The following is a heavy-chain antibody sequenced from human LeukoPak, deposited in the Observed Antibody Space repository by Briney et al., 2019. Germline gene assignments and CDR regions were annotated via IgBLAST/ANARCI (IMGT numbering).Heavy chain of an antibody. CDR1: GGSISSYY. Sequence: SETLSLTCTVSGGSISSYYWSWIRQPPGKGLEWVGYIYYSGSTNYNPSLKSRVTMSVDTSKNQFSLKLSSVTAADTAVYYCAREAGRGTFDYWGQGTLVTVSS. D-gene: IGHD1-1*01. J-gene: IGHJ4*02. V-gene: IGHV4-59*12. CDR2: IYYSGST. CDR3: AREAGRGTFDY.